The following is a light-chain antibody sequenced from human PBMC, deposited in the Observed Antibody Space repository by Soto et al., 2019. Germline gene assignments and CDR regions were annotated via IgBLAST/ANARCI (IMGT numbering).Light chain of an antibody. CDR3: QQSYSSPRS. CDR2: AAS. V-gene: IGKV1-39*01. J-gene: IGKJ2*03. Sequence: DIPMTQSPSSLSASVGDSVPITFRASQNISTYLNWYQQKSGKAPNLLIYAASSLQRVFTSRFSGSGSGTDCTLTIKSLQHEYFATYYCQQSYSSPRSFGHGTKLEIK. CDR1: QNISTY.